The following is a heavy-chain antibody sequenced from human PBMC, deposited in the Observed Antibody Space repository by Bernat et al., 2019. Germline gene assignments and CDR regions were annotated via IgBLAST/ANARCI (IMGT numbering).Heavy chain of an antibody. CDR1: GFTFDDYA. V-gene: IGHV3-43*02. CDR2: ISGDGVIT. J-gene: IGHJ6*02. CDR3: AKDLCITILRGLRSCYYGMDV. D-gene: IGHD3-10*01. Sequence: EVHLVESGGGVVQPGGSLRLSCAASGFTFDDYAMHWVRQAPGKGLEWVSLISGDGVITYYADSVKGRFTVSRDNSTNSLYLQMNSLRTEDTALYYCAKDLCITILRGLRSCYYGMDVWGQGTPVTVSS.